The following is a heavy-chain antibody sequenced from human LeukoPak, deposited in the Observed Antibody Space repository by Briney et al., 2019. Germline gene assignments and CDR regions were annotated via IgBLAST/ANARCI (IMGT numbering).Heavy chain of an antibody. CDR1: GFTFTSSA. CDR2: MVVGSGNT. D-gene: IGHD1-26*01. V-gene: IGHV1-58*02. CDR3: AAVIDSGSYYVADY. J-gene: IGHJ4*02. Sequence: SVKVSCKASGFTFTSSAMQWVRQARGQRLEGIGWMVVGSGNTNYAQKFHERVPITRDMSTSTAYMELSSLRSEDTAVYYCAAVIDSGSYYVADYWGQGTLVTVSS.